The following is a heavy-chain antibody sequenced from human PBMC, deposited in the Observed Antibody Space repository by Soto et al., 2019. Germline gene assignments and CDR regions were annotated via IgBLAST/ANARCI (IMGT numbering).Heavy chain of an antibody. CDR1: GYTLTELS. J-gene: IGHJ4*02. CDR2: FDPEDGET. D-gene: IGHD3-22*01. V-gene: IGHV1-24*01. Sequence: ASVKVSCKVSGYTLTELSMHWVRQAPGKGLEWMGGFDPEDGETIYAQKFQGRVTMTEDTSTDTAYMELSSLRSEDTAVYYCATDMRRAYYDSSGYYSPHFDYWGQGTLVTVSS. CDR3: ATDMRRAYYDSSGYYSPHFDY.